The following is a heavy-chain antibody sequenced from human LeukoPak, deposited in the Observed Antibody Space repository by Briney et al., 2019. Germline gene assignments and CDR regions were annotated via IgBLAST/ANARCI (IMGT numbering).Heavy chain of an antibody. Sequence: SETLSLTCAVYGGSFSGYYWTWIRQPPGKGLEWIGEIIDTGSTKYNSSLKSRVTISVDTSKNQFSLSQDSVTAADTAVYYCARGLASGYPPIPFDYWGQGTLVTVSS. V-gene: IGHV4-34*12. D-gene: IGHD3-3*01. CDR1: GGSFSGYY. CDR3: ARGLASGYPPIPFDY. J-gene: IGHJ4*02. CDR2: IIDTGST.